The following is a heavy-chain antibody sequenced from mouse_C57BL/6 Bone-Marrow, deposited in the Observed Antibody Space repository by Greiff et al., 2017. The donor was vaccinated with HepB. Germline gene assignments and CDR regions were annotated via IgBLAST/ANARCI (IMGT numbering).Heavy chain of an antibody. V-gene: IGHV1-82*01. CDR2: IYPGDGDT. J-gene: IGHJ2*01. CDR1: GYAFSSSW. D-gene: IGHD2-4*01. Sequence: VQLQQSGPELVKPGASVKISCKASGYAFSSSWMNWVKQRPGKGHEWIGRIYPGDGDTNYNGKFKGKATLTADKSSSTAYMQLSSLTSEDSAVYFCARAGIYYDYDGHWGQGTTLTVSS. CDR3: ARAGIYYDYDGH.